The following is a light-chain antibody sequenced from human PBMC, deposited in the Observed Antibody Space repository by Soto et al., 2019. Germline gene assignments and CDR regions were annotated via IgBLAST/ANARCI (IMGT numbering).Light chain of an antibody. V-gene: IGKV3-11*01. CDR2: ATS. CDR3: QHTRT. Sequence: EVVLTQSPATLSLSPGEGATLSCRASQSIGNYLAWYQQKPGQAPRLLIYATSNRATGIPARFSGSGSGTDFTLTISSLEPEDFGSYYCQHTRTFGQGTKVEIK. J-gene: IGKJ1*01. CDR1: QSIGNY.